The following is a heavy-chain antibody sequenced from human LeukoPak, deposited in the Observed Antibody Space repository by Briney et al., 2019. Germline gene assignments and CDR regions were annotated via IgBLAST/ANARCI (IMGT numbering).Heavy chain of an antibody. CDR1: GGSFSGYY. Sequence: SETLSLTCAVYGGSFSGYYWSWIRQPPGKGLEWIGEINHSGSTNCNPSLKSRVTISVDTSKNQFSLKLSSVTAADTAVYYCARGRPPDYYGSGSYYNRWGQGTLVTVSS. CDR3: ARGRPPDYYGSGSYYNR. CDR2: INHSGST. D-gene: IGHD3-10*01. J-gene: IGHJ5*02. V-gene: IGHV4-34*01.